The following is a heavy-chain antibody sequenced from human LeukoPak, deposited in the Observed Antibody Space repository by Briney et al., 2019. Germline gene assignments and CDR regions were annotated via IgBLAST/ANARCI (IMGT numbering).Heavy chain of an antibody. CDR1: GFTFSSYS. CDR2: ISSSSSYI. CDR3: ARAHHYYDSSFDYYYYMDV. J-gene: IGHJ6*03. Sequence: GGSLRLSCAASGFTFSSYSMNWVRQAPGKGLEWVSSISSSSSYIYYADSVKGRFTISRDNAKNSLYLQMNSLRAEDTAVYYCARAHHYYDSSFDYYYYMDVWGKGTTVTVSS. D-gene: IGHD3-22*01. V-gene: IGHV3-21*01.